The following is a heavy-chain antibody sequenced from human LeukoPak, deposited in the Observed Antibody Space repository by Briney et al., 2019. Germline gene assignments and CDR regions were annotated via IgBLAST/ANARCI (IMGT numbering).Heavy chain of an antibody. V-gene: IGHV1-18*01. D-gene: IGHD3-10*01. Sequence: GASVKVSCKASGYTFTSYGISWVRQAPGQGLEWMGWISAYNGNTNYAQKLQGRVTMTTDTSTSTAYMELRSLRSDDTAVYYCARVVRVWFGELSYGWFDPWGQGTLVTVSS. J-gene: IGHJ5*02. CDR2: ISAYNGNT. CDR1: GYTFTSYG. CDR3: ARVVRVWFGELSYGWFDP.